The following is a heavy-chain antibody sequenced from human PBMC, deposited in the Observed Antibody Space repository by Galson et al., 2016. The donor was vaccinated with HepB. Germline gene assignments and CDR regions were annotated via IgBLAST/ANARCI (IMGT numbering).Heavy chain of an antibody. CDR3: ARGGYCRDGHCLPNWFDP. CDR1: GGSLTHYA. J-gene: IGHJ5*02. D-gene: IGHD2-15*01. CDR2: IIPILPSP. Sequence: SVKVSCKASGGSLTHYAFSWVRQAPRQGLEWMGTIIPILPSPTYAHRFEDRVSITADESTGPVHMERRSLTSDDTAVYYCARGGYCRDGHCLPNWFDPWGQGTLVAVSS. V-gene: IGHV1-69*13.